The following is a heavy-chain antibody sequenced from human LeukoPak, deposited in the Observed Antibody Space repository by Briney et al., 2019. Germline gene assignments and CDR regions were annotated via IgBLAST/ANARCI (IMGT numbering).Heavy chain of an antibody. CDR1: GYTFTGYY. Sequence: ASVKVSCKASGYTFTGYYMHWVRQAPGQGLEWMGRINPNSGGTNYAQKFQGRVTMTRDTSISTAYMELSRLRSDDTAAYYCASTKTPPSVAFDIWGQGTMVTVSS. J-gene: IGHJ3*02. V-gene: IGHV1-2*06. CDR3: ASTKTPPSVAFDI. CDR2: INPNSGGT. D-gene: IGHD4-23*01.